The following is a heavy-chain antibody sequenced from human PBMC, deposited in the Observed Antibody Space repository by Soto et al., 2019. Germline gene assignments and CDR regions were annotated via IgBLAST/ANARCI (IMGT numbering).Heavy chain of an antibody. CDR3: ARGGSITTFITSVFDP. CDR1: GYSISSGYY. D-gene: IGHD3-3*01. CDR2: IYHSGST. Sequence: ETLSLTCAVSGYSISSGYYWGWIRQPPGKGLEWIGSIYHSGSTYYNPSLKSRVTISVDPSKNQFSLKLSSVTAADTAVYYCARGGSITTFITSVFDPWGQGTLVTVSS. V-gene: IGHV4-38-2*01. J-gene: IGHJ5*02.